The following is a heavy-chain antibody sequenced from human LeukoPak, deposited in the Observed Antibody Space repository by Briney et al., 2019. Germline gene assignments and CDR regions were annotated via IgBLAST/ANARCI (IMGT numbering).Heavy chain of an antibody. J-gene: IGHJ4*02. Sequence: GGSLRLSCAASGFTFSTYILHWLRQAPGKGLEWVAVISSDGSNKYYADSVKGRFTISRDNSKNTLYLQMNSLRAEDTAVYYCARDALKWGQGTLVTVSS. V-gene: IGHV3-30-3*01. CDR1: GFTFSTYI. CDR2: ISSDGSNK. CDR3: ARDALK.